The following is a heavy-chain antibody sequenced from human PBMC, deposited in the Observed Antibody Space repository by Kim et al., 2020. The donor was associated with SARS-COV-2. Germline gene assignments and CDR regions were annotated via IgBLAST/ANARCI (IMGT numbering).Heavy chain of an antibody. CDR3: ASFFGSGSYYNYYYYGMGV. D-gene: IGHD3-10*01. J-gene: IGHJ6*02. Sequence: GGSLRLSCAASGFTFSSYSMNWVRQAPGKGLEWVSSISSSSSYIYYADSVKGRFTISRDNAKNSLYLQMNSLRAEDTAVYYCASFFGSGSYYNYYYYGMGVWGQGTTVTVSS. V-gene: IGHV3-21*01. CDR2: ISSSSSYI. CDR1: GFTFSSYS.